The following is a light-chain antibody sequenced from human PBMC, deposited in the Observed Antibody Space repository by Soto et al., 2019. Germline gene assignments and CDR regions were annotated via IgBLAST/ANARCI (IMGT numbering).Light chain of an antibody. CDR1: QSVSSTY. J-gene: IGKJ4*01. CDR2: GAS. Sequence: LKRSPGSRSLSQMGRATPSCMVSQSVSSTYLIWYQQKPGQDPRLLIYGASSRATGVPDRFSGSGSGTEFTLTISSLQPEDCATDYCTQLNSYLLPSAGGTK. V-gene: IGKV3-20*01. CDR3: TQLNSYLLP.